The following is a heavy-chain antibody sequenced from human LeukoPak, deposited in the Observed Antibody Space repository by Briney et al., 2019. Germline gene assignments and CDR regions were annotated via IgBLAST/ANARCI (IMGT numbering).Heavy chain of an antibody. CDR2: INHSGST. V-gene: IGHV4-34*01. CDR3: ARRLAVAGNPFDY. Sequence: SETLSLTCAVYGGSFSGYYWSWIRQPPGKGLEWIGEINHSGSTNYNPSLKSRVTISVDTSKNQFSLKLSSVTAADTAVYYCARRLAVAGNPFDYWGQGTLVTVSS. D-gene: IGHD6-19*01. CDR1: GGSFSGYY. J-gene: IGHJ4*02.